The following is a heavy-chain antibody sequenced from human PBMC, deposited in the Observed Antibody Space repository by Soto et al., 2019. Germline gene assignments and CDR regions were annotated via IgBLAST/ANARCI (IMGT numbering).Heavy chain of an antibody. V-gene: IGHV3-23*01. CDR2: ISGSGGST. J-gene: IGHJ4*02. D-gene: IGHD6-19*01. Sequence: EVQLLESGGGLVQPGGSLRLSCAASGFTFSSYAMSWVRQAPGKGLEWVSTISGSGGSTYYADSVKGRFTLSRDNSKNTLYLQMNSLRAEDTAVYYCAKTLSGWYSPFDSWGQGTLVTVSS. CDR3: AKTLSGWYSPFDS. CDR1: GFTFSSYA.